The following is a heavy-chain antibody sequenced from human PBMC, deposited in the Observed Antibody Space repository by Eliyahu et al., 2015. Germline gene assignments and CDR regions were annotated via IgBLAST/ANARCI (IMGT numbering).Heavy chain of an antibody. CDR3: AKGHLSSGYYYGAFDI. Sequence: QVQLVESGGGVVQPGRSLRLSCAASGFTFSSYGMHWVRQAPGKGLEWVAVISYDGSNKYFADSVKGRFTISRDNSKNTLYLQMNSLRAEDTAVYYCAKGHLSSGYYYGAFDIWGQGTMVTVSS. D-gene: IGHD3-22*01. CDR2: ISYDGSNK. J-gene: IGHJ3*02. CDR1: GFTFSSYG. V-gene: IGHV3-30*18.